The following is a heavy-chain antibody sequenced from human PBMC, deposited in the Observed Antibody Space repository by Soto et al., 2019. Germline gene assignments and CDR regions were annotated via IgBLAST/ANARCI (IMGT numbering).Heavy chain of an antibody. V-gene: IGHV6-1*01. CDR3: AREFRNAFDF. J-gene: IGHJ3*01. CDR2: TYYTSTWYN. CDR1: GDSVSRNSVA. Sequence: PSQTLSLTCAISGDSVSRNSVAWNWIRQSPSGGLEWLGRTYYTSTWYNDYAVSVKSRITIKPDTSKNQVSLQPNSVTSEDTAVYYCAREFRNAFDFWGQGTMVTVSS.